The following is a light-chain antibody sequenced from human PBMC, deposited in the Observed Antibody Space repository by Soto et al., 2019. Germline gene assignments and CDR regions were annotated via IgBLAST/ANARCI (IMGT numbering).Light chain of an antibody. CDR1: QSVSTS. J-gene: IGKJ1*01. CDR3: QVRDGWLS. Sequence: EIVLTQSPVNLALSPGESAALSCRASQSVSTSLAWYQHKPGQAPRLFIYDASKRAPGIPARFTGSGSGTYFTLTISSLEPEYIAVYYCQVRDGWLSFGQGTKVEIK. V-gene: IGKV3-11*01. CDR2: DAS.